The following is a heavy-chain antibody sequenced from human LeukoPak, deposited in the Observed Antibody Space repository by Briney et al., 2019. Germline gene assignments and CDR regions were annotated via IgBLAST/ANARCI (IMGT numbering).Heavy chain of an antibody. D-gene: IGHD6-13*01. CDR1: GFTFSNYA. J-gene: IGHJ4*02. CDR3: AKPRTIAVPGRSGFDY. V-gene: IGHV3-23*01. CDR2: ISDIGAST. Sequence: GGSLRLSCAASGFTFSNYAMNWVRQAPGKGLEWGSVISDIGASTYYADSVKGRFTISRDNSKNTLYLQMNSLRAEDTAVYYCAKPRTIAVPGRSGFDYWGQGTLVTVSS.